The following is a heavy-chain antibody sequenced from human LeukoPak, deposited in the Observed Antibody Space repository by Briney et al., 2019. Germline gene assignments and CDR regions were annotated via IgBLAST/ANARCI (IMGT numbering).Heavy chain of an antibody. CDR2: IKQDGGEE. Sequence: GGSLRLSCAASGFIFSSYWMSWVRQAPGKGLEWVANIKQDGGEEHYVDSVKGRFTVSRANAKNSLYLKMNSLRAEDTGVYYCARDNSGDYGGSYFDSWGQGILVTVSS. V-gene: IGHV3-7*01. D-gene: IGHD4-23*01. CDR1: GFIFSSYW. CDR3: ARDNSGDYGGSYFDS. J-gene: IGHJ4*02.